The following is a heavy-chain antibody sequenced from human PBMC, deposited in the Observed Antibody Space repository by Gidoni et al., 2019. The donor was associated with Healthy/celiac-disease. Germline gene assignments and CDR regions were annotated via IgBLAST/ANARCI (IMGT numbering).Heavy chain of an antibody. CDR3: ARAGYGDYGVDY. D-gene: IGHD4-17*01. J-gene: IGHJ4*02. Sequence: EVQLVESGGGLVKPGGSLRLSCAASGFTFSSYSMNWVRQAPGKGLEWVSSISSSSSYIYYADSVKGRFTISRDNAKSSLYLQMNSLRAEDTAVYYCARAGYGDYGVDYWGQGTLVTVSS. V-gene: IGHV3-21*01. CDR1: GFTFSSYS. CDR2: ISSSSSYI.